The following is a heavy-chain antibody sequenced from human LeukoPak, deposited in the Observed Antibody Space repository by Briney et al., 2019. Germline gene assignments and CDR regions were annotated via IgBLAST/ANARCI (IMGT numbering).Heavy chain of an antibody. V-gene: IGHV1-69*06. Sequence: ASVKVSCKASGGTFSSYAISWVRQAPGQGLEWMGGIIPIFGTANYAQKFQGRVTITADKSTNTAYMELSSLRSEDTAVYYCARAIRGSKIASRYYFYYMDIWGKGTTVTVSS. J-gene: IGHJ6*03. CDR3: ARAIRGSKIASRYYFYYMDI. CDR1: GGTFSSYA. D-gene: IGHD3-10*01. CDR2: IIPIFGTA.